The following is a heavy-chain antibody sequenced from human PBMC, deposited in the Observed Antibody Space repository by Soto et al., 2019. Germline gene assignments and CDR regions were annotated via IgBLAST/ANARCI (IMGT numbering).Heavy chain of an antibody. CDR3: AKDPFEPWGGAYFDY. J-gene: IGHJ4*02. CDR2: MSGSGAEK. D-gene: IGHD2-21*01. CDR1: GFSFSIYA. V-gene: IGHV3-23*01. Sequence: RLSCAASGFSFSIYAMNWVRQAPGKGLEWVSTMSGSGAEKYYADSVKGRFTISRDNSKSTLYLQMNSLRAEDTAVYYCAKDPFEPWGGAYFDYWGQGTSVTVSS.